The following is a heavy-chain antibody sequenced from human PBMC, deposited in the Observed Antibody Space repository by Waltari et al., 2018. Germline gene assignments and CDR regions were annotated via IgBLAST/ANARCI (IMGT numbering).Heavy chain of an antibody. CDR2: IRYDGNKK. CDR3: AKDPLYSGYEGYYYMDV. V-gene: IGHV3-30*02. CDR1: GFAFSSYG. J-gene: IGHJ6*03. Sequence: QVQLVESGGGVVQAGGSLRLSCAASGFAFSSYGMAWVRQAPGKGLEWLAFIRYDGNKKYYVDSVKGRFTISRDNSKNTLYLQMNSLTAEDTAIYYCAKDPLYSGYEGYYYMDVWGKGTTVTVSS. D-gene: IGHD5-12*01.